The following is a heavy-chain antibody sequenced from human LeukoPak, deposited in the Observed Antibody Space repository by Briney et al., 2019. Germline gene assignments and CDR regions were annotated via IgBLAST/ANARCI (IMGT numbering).Heavy chain of an antibody. D-gene: IGHD3-10*01. J-gene: IGHJ5*02. Sequence: GGSLRLSCAASGFTFSTYWVHWVRQAPGKGLVWVSRINPDGSRTDYADSVKGRFTISRDNAKNSLYLQMNSLRAEDTAVYYCARAEVMRDYYGSGSYVSWGQGTLVTVSS. CDR3: ARAEVMRDYYGSGSYVS. V-gene: IGHV3-74*01. CDR1: GFTFSTYW. CDR2: INPDGSRT.